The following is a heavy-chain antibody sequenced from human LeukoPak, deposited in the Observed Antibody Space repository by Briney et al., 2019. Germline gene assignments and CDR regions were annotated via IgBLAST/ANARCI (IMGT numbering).Heavy chain of an antibody. CDR2: INPSGGST. CDR3: ARELPVLRFLEWSPFDY. D-gene: IGHD3-3*01. CDR1: GYTFTSYY. Sequence: ASVKVSCKASGYTFTSYYMHWVRQAPGQGLEWMGIINPSGGSTSYAQKFQGRVTMTRDTSTSTVYVELSGLRSEDTAVYYCARELPVLRFLEWSPFDYWGQGTLVTVSS. J-gene: IGHJ4*02. V-gene: IGHV1-46*01.